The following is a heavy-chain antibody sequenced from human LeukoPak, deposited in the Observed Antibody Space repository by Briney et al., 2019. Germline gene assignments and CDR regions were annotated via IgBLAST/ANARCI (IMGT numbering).Heavy chain of an antibody. Sequence: GASVKVSCKASGGTFSSYAISWVRQAPGQGLEWMGRIIPILGIANYAQKFQGRVTITADKSTSTAYMELSSLRSEDTAVYYCARDPGDYYGSGSRILDYWGQGTLVTVSS. CDR3: ARDPGDYYGSGSRILDY. J-gene: IGHJ4*02. CDR1: GGTFSSYA. V-gene: IGHV1-69*04. CDR2: IIPILGIA. D-gene: IGHD3-10*01.